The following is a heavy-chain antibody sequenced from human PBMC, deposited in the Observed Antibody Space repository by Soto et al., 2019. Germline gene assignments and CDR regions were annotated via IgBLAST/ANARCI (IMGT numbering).Heavy chain of an antibody. J-gene: IGHJ4*02. Sequence: SETLSLTCAVYGGSFSGYYWSWIRQPPGKGLEWIGEINHSGSTNYNPSLKSRVTISVDTSKNQFSLKLSSVTAADTAVYCCARSNYDILTGYLAPTFDYWGQGTLVTVSS. CDR1: GGSFSGYY. CDR2: INHSGST. V-gene: IGHV4-34*01. D-gene: IGHD3-9*01. CDR3: ARSNYDILTGYLAPTFDY.